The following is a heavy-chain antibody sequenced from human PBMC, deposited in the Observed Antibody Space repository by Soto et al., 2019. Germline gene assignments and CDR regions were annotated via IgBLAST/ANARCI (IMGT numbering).Heavy chain of an antibody. CDR3: ARGGSSGWYGDY. Sequence: QVQLVQSGAEVKKPGASVKVSCKASGYTFTGYYMHWVRQAPGQGLEWMGWINPNSGDTNYAQKFQGRVTMTRDTSISTGYMGLSRLRSDDTAVYYCARGGSSGWYGDYWGQGILVTVSS. CDR2: INPNSGDT. CDR1: GYTFTGYY. J-gene: IGHJ4*02. V-gene: IGHV1-2*02. D-gene: IGHD6-19*01.